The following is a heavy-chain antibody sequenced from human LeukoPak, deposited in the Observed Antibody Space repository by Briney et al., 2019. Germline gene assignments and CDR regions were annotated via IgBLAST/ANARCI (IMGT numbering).Heavy chain of an antibody. J-gene: IGHJ4*02. V-gene: IGHV4-59*01. CDR3: ATVLSHGYSDS. D-gene: IGHD5-18*01. CDR1: GGSFSGYY. CDR2: VYYDGST. Sequence: PSETLSLTCAVYGGSFSGYYWSWIRQPPGKGLEWIGYVYYDGSTNYNPSLRSRVTISLDTSKNQFSLRLNSVTAADTAVYYCATVLSHGYSDSWGQGTLVTVSS.